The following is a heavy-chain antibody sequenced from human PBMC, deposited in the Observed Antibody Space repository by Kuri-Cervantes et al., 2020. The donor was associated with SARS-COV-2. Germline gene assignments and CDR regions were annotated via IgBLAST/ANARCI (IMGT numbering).Heavy chain of an antibody. D-gene: IGHD2-2*01. J-gene: IGHJ4*02. CDR3: ARALLGYCSSTSCYFHYFDY. V-gene: IGHV3-11*04. CDR2: ISSSGSTI. Sequence: GESLKISCAASGFTFSDYYMSWIRQAPGKGPEWVSYISSSGSTIYYADSVKGRFTISRDNAKNSLYLQMNSLRAEDTAVYYCARALLGYCSSTSCYFHYFDYWGQGTLVTVSS. CDR1: GFTFSDYY.